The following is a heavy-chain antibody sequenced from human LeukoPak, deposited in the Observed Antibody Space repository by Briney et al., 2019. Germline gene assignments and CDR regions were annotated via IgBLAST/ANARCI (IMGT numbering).Heavy chain of an antibody. V-gene: IGHV1-2*02. Sequence: GASVKVSCKASGHTFTGYYMHWVRQAPGQGLEWMGWINPDSGGTNYAQKFQGRVTMTRDTSINTAYMEVSRLRYDDTAVYYCARDSRYCSGGSCSYYYYYYMDVWGKGTTVTVSS. D-gene: IGHD2-15*01. CDR3: ARDSRYCSGGSCSYYYYYYMDV. CDR2: INPDSGGT. CDR1: GHTFTGYY. J-gene: IGHJ6*03.